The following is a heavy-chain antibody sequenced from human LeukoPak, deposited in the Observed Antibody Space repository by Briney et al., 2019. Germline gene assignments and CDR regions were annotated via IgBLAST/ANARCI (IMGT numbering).Heavy chain of an antibody. CDR1: GFTLSSYA. D-gene: IGHD5-24*01. CDR2: ISVSGNT. V-gene: IGHV3-23*01. CDR3: AKEGGLQSLPYTWFDP. J-gene: IGHJ5*02. Sequence: GGSLRLSCAASGFTLSSYAMSWVRQAPGKGLEWVSAISVSGNTYHADSVKGRFTISRDNSKNTLYLLMTSLRAEDTALYYCAKEGGLQSLPYTWFDPWGQGTLVTVST.